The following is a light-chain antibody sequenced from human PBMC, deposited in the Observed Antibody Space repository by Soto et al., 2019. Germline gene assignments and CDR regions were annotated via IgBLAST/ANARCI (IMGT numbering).Light chain of an antibody. CDR1: QSVSSY. V-gene: IGKV3-11*01. Sequence: EIVLTQFPATLSLSPGERATLSCRASQSVSSYLAWYQQKPGQAPRLLIYDVSTRATGIPARFSGSGSGTDLTLTITSLEPEDFAVYSCQQRSDWPITFGQGTRLEIK. J-gene: IGKJ5*01. CDR3: QQRSDWPIT. CDR2: DVS.